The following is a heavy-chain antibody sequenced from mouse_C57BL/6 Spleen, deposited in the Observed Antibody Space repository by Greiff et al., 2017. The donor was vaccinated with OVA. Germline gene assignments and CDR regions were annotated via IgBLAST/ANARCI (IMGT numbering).Heavy chain of an antibody. CDR3: ARANWDYWYFDV. D-gene: IGHD4-1*01. CDR1: GYSITSGYY. CDR2: ISYDGSN. Sequence: EVQLVESGPGLVKPSQSLSLTCSVTGYSITSGYYWNWIRQFPGNKLEWMGYISYDGSNNYNPSLKNRISITRDTSKNQFFLKLNSVTTEDTATYYCARANWDYWYFDVWGTGTTVTVSS. V-gene: IGHV3-6*01. J-gene: IGHJ1*03.